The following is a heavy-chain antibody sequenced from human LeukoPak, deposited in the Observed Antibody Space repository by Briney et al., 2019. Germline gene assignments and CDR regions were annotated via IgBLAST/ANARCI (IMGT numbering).Heavy chain of an antibody. CDR2: IYSGGNT. CDR3: ATHRISDSFDV. V-gene: IGHV3-53*04. J-gene: IGHJ3*01. CDR1: AFTVSSNY. Sequence: GGSLRLSCAASAFTVSSNYMSWVRQAPGKGLEWVSVIYSGGNTNYADSVKGRFTISRHNSKNTLYLQMNSLRTEDTAMYYCATHRISDSFDVWGRETMVTVSS. D-gene: IGHD2-15*01.